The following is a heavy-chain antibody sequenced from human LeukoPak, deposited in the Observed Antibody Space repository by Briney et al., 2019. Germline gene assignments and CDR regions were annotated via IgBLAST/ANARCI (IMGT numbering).Heavy chain of an antibody. J-gene: IGHJ4*02. CDR1: GGSISSYY. V-gene: IGHV4-59*08. CDR2: IYYSGST. Sequence: SETLSLTCTVSGGSISSYYWSWIRQPPGKGLEWIGYIYYSGSTNYNPSLKSRVTISVDTSKNQFSLKLSSVTAADTAVYYCARSHLPNYVWGSYPDYWGQGTLVTVSS. CDR3: ARSHLPNYVWGSYPDY. D-gene: IGHD3-16*01.